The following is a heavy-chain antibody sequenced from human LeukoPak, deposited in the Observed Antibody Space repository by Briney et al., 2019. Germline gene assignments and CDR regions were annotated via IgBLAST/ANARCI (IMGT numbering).Heavy chain of an antibody. J-gene: IGHJ5*02. CDR3: ARGNSGPDL. CDR1: GFTFGSSW. V-gene: IGHV3-74*01. CDR2: INNDGTNA. D-gene: IGHD1/OR15-1a*01. Sequence: GGSLRLSCAASGFTFGSSWMHWFRQAPGKGLVWVSCINNDGTNAIYAHSVMGRFSMSRDTPRNTVYLQMNGLRAEDTAVYYCARGNSGPDLWGQGTLVTVSS.